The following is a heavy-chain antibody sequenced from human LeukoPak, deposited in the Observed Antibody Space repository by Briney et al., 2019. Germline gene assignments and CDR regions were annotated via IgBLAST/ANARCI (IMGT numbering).Heavy chain of an antibody. D-gene: IGHD2-2*01. CDR1: GYRFTSYW. CDR2: IDPSDSYI. Sequence: GGSLRLSCKGSGYRFTSYWIFWVRQMPGKGLEWMGRIDPSDSYINYSPSFQGHVTISVDKSIGTAYLQWSSLKASDTAMYYCARFDCSSTSCYLGYWGQGTLVTVSS. V-gene: IGHV5-10-1*01. CDR3: ARFDCSSTSCYLGY. J-gene: IGHJ4*02.